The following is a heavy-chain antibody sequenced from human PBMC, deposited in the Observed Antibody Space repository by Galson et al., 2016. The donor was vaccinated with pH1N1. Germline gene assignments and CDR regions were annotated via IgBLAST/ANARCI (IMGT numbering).Heavy chain of an antibody. D-gene: IGHD4-23*01. Sequence: SVKVSCKVSEGTFTSSTITWVRHAPGQGLEWVGDIIPIFGTTTYALKFQCRVTLTADGSLHTAFMELSGLTSQDTAVYYCARTPTSVVTVYSPFDVWGQGTTVTVSS. V-gene: IGHV1-69*13. CDR2: IIPIFGTT. J-gene: IGHJ6*02. CDR1: EGTFTSST. CDR3: ARTPTSVVTVYSPFDV.